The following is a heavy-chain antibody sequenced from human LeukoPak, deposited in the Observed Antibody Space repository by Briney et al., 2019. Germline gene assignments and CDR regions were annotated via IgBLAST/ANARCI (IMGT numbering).Heavy chain of an antibody. D-gene: IGHD6-13*01. CDR2: ISYDGRTK. J-gene: IGHJ5*02. CDR1: GFTFSTYG. V-gene: IGHV3-30*18. CDR3: AKELHKTTWYSP. Sequence: PGGSLRLSCAASGFTFSTYGMHWVRQAPGKGLEWVAVISYDGRTKYYGDSVKGRFTISRDNSKNTLDLQMNSLRAEDTAVYYCAKELHKTTWYSPWGQGTLVTVSS.